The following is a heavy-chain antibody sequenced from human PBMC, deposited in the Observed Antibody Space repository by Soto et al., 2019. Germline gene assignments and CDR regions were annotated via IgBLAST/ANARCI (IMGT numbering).Heavy chain of an antibody. J-gene: IGHJ3*01. V-gene: IGHV5-51*01. CDR1: GYSFTNYW. CDR3: ARFRGPNSSGYYGPDDASDV. Sequence: PGESLKISCKGSGYSFTNYWIGWVRQMPGKGLEWVGIVYSGDSSPRYSPSIQGQVTFSADKSISTAYLQWSSLEASDTAMYYCARFRGPNSSGYYGPDDASDVWGQGTMVTVSS. CDR2: VYSGDSSP. D-gene: IGHD3-22*01.